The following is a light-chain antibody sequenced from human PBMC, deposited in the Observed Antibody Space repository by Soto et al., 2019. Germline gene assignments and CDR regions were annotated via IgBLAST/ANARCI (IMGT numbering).Light chain of an antibody. J-gene: IGKJ1*01. CDR1: QSVSSSY. CDR3: QQYGSSET. Sequence: EIVLTQSPGTLSLSPGERATLSCRALQSVSSSYLAWYHQKPGQSPRLLIYGASSRATGIPDRFSGSGSETDFTVSISRLEGDDFAVSYCQQYGSSETFAQGTKVAIK. CDR2: GAS. V-gene: IGKV3-20*01.